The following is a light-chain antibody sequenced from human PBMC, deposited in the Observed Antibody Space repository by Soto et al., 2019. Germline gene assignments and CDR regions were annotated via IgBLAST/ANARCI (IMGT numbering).Light chain of an antibody. J-gene: IGKJ1*01. V-gene: IGKV1-5*03. Sequence: DIQMTQSPSTLSASVGDRVTITCRASQNINNLLAWYQQKPGKAPKVLIYKASSLESGVPSRLSGSGTRTDFTLTISLLQADDFANYSCQHCDGYWTFGQRTKMEIK. CDR2: KAS. CDR1: QNINNL. CDR3: QHCDGYWT.